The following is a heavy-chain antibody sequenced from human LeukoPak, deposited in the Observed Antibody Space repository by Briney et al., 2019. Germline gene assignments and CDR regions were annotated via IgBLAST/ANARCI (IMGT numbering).Heavy chain of an antibody. CDR1: GFTFDDYA. CDR2: ISWNSGSI. Sequence: GGSLRRSCAASGFTFDDYAMHWVRQAPGKGLEWVSGISWNSGSIGYADSVKGRFTISRDNAKNSLYLQMNSLRAEDTAVYYCAKSPGYSSGWYLDYWGQGTLVTVSS. V-gene: IGHV3-9*01. D-gene: IGHD6-19*01. J-gene: IGHJ4*02. CDR3: AKSPGYSSGWYLDY.